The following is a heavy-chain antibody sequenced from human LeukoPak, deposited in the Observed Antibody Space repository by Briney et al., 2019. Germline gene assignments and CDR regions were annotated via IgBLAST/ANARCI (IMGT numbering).Heavy chain of an antibody. CDR3: ARDECSGGSCYYYYYYGMDV. Sequence: GASLRLSCAASGFTFSSYWMSWVRQAPGKGLEWVANIKQDGSEKYYVDSVKGRFTISRDNAKNSLYLQMNSLRAEDTAVYYCARDECSGGSCYYYYYYGMDVWGKGTTVTVSS. D-gene: IGHD2-15*01. CDR2: IKQDGSEK. CDR1: GFTFSSYW. J-gene: IGHJ6*04. V-gene: IGHV3-7*03.